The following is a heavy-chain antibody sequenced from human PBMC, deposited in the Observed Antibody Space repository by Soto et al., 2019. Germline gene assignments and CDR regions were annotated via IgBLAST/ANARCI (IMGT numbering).Heavy chain of an antibody. V-gene: IGHV4-34*01. CDR2: INESGST. J-gene: IGHJ4*02. D-gene: IGHD1-1*01. CDR1: GQSFSGHS. Sequence: QVQLQQWGAGLVKPSETLSLSCAVYGQSFSGHSWAWIRQPPGKGLEWIGEINESGSTYYNPSLKSRVTISTDTSKNQFSLKLISVSAADTAAYFCARGSGIVALPGELEDVKYDYWGQGTLVNVSS. CDR3: ARGSGIVALPGELEDVKYDY.